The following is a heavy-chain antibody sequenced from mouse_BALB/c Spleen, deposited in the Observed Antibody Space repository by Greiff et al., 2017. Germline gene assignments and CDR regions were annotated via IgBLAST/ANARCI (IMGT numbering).Heavy chain of an antibody. V-gene: IGHV14-3*02. D-gene: IGHD1-1*01. J-gene: IGHJ4*01. CDR3: ARLLYGNYAMDY. CDR2: IDPANGNT. Sequence: VQLQQSGAELVKPGASVKLSCTASGFNIKDTYMHWVKQRPEQGLEWIGRIDPANGNTKYDPKFQGKATITADTSSNTAYLQLSSLTSEDTAVYYCARLLYGNYAMDYWGQGTSVTVSS. CDR1: GFNIKDTY.